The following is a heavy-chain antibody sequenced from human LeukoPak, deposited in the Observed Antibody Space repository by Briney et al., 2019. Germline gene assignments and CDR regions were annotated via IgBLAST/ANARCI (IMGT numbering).Heavy chain of an antibody. V-gene: IGHV3-53*01. CDR1: GFTFSTYT. D-gene: IGHD4-17*01. J-gene: IGHJ4*02. Sequence: GGSLRLSCAASGFTFSTYTMYWVRHPPGKGLEWVSIIYSGGSTYYADSVKGRSTISRDNSKNTLYLQMNSLRAEDTAVYYCARAAVTTASSFDYWGQGTLVTVSS. CDR3: ARAAVTTASSFDY. CDR2: IYSGGST.